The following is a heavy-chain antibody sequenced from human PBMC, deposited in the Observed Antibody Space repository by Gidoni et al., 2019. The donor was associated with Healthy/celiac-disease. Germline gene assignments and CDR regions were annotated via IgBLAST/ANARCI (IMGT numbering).Heavy chain of an antibody. CDR3: AKKSTNGAAAGHIDY. Sequence: QVQLVESGGGVVQPGRSLRLSCAAPGFTFGSYGMHWVRQAPGKGLEWVAVISYDGSNKYYADSVKGRFTISRDNSKNTLYLQMNSLRAEDTAVYYCAKKSTNGAAAGHIDYWGQGTLVTVSS. D-gene: IGHD6-13*01. CDR2: ISYDGSNK. J-gene: IGHJ4*02. V-gene: IGHV3-30*18. CDR1: GFTFGSYG.